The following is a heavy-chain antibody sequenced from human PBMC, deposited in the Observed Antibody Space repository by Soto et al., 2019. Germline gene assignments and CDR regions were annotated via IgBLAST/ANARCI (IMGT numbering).Heavy chain of an antibody. D-gene: IGHD5-18*01. J-gene: IGHJ6*02. CDR1: GGTFSSYA. CDR2: IIPILGTA. Sequence: SVKVSCKASGGTFSSYAISWVRQAPGQGLEWMGGIIPILGTANYAQKFQGRVTITADESTSTAYMELGSLRSEDTAVYYCARERRGSYGYYYGMDVWGQGTTVTVSS. V-gene: IGHV1-69*13. CDR3: ARERRGSYGYYYGMDV.